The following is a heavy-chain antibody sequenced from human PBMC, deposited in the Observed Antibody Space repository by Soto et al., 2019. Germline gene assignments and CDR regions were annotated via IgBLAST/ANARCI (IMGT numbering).Heavy chain of an antibody. V-gene: IGHV4-34*01. CDR3: ATGKEAVAGNPYLGRSWFDP. Sequence: KPSETLSLTCAVYGGSFSGYYWSWIRQPPGKGLEWIGEINHSGSTNYNPSLKSRVTISVDTSKNQFSLKLSSVTAADTAVYYRATGKEAVAGNPYLGRSWFDPWGQRTLVTVSS. CDR1: GGSFSGYY. CDR2: INHSGST. D-gene: IGHD6-19*01. J-gene: IGHJ5*02.